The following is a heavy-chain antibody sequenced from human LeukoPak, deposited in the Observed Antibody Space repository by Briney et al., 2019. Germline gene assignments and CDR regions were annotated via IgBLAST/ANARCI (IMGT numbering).Heavy chain of an antibody. CDR1: GGSISSGSYY. Sequence: SETLSLTCTVSGGSISSGSYYWSWIRQPPGKGLEWIGCIYYSGSTNYNPSLKSRVTISVDTSENQFSLKLSSVTAADTAVYYCARTTEAHSWRTRYYDYYMDVWGKGTTVTVSS. CDR2: IYYSGST. D-gene: IGHD6-13*01. J-gene: IGHJ6*03. V-gene: IGHV4-61*01. CDR3: ARTTEAHSWRTRYYDYYMDV.